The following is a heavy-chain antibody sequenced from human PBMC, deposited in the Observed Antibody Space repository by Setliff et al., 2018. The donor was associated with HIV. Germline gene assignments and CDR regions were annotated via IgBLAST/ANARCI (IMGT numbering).Heavy chain of an antibody. CDR2: INTVTGNP. CDR1: GYTFTSYY. V-gene: IGHV7-4-1*02. Sequence: ASVKVSCKASGYTFTSYYIHWVRQAPGQGLEWMGIINTVTGNPTYAQGFTGRFVFSLDTSVSTAYLQISSLKAEDSAVYYCARRMEMTPIGYWGQGTLVTVSS. CDR3: ARRMEMTPIGY. J-gene: IGHJ4*02. D-gene: IGHD2-15*01.